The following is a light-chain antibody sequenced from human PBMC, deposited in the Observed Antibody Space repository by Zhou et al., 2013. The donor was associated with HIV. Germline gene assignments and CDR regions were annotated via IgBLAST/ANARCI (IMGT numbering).Light chain of an antibody. Sequence: DIHMTQSPSSVSASVGDRVTINCRASQDISTWLAWFQQKPGKAPTLLIYGASILQRGVPSRFSGSGSGMDFTLTITDLQPEDFATYYCQETDAFPPFTFGQGTRVDI. CDR2: GAS. CDR1: QDISTW. V-gene: IGKV1-12*01. CDR3: QETDAFPPFT. J-gene: IGKJ2*01.